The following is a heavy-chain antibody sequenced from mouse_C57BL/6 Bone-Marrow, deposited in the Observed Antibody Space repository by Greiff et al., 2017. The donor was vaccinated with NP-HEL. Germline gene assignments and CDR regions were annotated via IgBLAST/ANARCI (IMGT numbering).Heavy chain of an antibody. CDR1: GYTFTSYW. CDR3: ARGRITTVVAYYFDY. D-gene: IGHD1-1*01. V-gene: IGHV1-69*01. J-gene: IGHJ2*01. Sequence: QVHVKQPGAELVMPGASVKLSCKASGYTFTSYWMHWVKQRPGQGLEWIGEIDPSDSYTNYNQKFKGKSTLTVDKSSSTAYMQLSSLTSEDSAVYYCARGRITTVVAYYFDYWGQGTTLTVSS. CDR2: IDPSDSYT.